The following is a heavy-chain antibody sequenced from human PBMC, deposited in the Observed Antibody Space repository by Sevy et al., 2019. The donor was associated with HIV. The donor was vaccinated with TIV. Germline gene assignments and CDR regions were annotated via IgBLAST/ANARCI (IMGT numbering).Heavy chain of an antibody. CDR2: IYSDGST. D-gene: IGHD3-3*01. V-gene: IGHV3-66*01. J-gene: IGHJ4*02. Sequence: GGSLRLSCAASGFSVNSNYMTWVRQAPGKGLDWVSIIYSDGSTKYADPLKGRLTISRDNSKNTMYLQMNSLRVEDTAVYYCARGGTIFGLVRHYFDYWGQGTLVTVSS. CDR1: GFSVNSNY. CDR3: ARGGTIFGLVRHYFDY.